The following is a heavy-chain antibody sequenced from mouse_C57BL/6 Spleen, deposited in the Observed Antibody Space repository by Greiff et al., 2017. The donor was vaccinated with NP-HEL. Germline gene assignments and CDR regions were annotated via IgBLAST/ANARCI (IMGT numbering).Heavy chain of an antibody. CDR3: ARRKGVITEYFDV. CDR1: GFTFSDYG. J-gene: IGHJ1*03. Sequence: EVQGVESGGGLVKPGGSLKLSCAASGFTFSDYGMHWVRQAPEKGLEWVAYISSGSSTIYYADTVKGRFTISRDNAKNTLFLQMTSLRSEDTAMYYCARRKGVITEYFDVWGTGTTVTVSS. D-gene: IGHD1-1*01. CDR2: ISSGSSTI. V-gene: IGHV5-17*01.